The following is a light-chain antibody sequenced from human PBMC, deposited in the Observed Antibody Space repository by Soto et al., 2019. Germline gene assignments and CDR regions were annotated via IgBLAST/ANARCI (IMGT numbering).Light chain of an antibody. CDR3: SSYAGSNNPFV. J-gene: IGLJ1*01. V-gene: IGLV2-8*01. CDR1: SSDVGGYKY. CDR2: EVS. Sequence: QSALTQPPSASGSPGQSVTISCTGTSSDVGGYKYVSWYQQHPGKAPKLMIYEVSKRPSGVPDRFSGSKSGNTASLTVSGLQAEDEADYYCSSYAGSNNPFVSGTGTKVTVL.